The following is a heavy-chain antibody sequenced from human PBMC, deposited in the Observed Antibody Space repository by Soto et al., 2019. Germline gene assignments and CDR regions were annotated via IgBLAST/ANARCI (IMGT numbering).Heavy chain of an antibody. CDR2: IYSGGTT. D-gene: IGHD5-12*01. Sequence: EVQVVESGGGLVQPGGSLRLSCAASGFTVSSDYMSWVRQAPGKGLEWVSVIYSGGTTYYADSVKGRFTISRDNSKNTLYLQMNSLRAEDSAVYYCARAPGYRTGVSVWGQWTTVTVSS. CDR1: GFTVSSDY. J-gene: IGHJ6*02. CDR3: ARAPGYRTGVSV. V-gene: IGHV3-66*01.